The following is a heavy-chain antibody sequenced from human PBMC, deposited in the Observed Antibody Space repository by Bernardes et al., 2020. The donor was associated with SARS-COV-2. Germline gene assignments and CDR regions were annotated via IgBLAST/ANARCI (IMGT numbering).Heavy chain of an antibody. CDR1: GGSISSYY. V-gene: IGHV4-59*01. CDR2: IYYSGST. CDR3: AHSSGYYYFDY. Sequence: SETLYLTCTVSGGSISSYYWSWIRQPPGKGLEWIGYIYYSGSTNYNPSLRSRVTISVDTSKNQFSLRLSSVTAADTAVYYCAHSSGYYYFDYWGQGTLVTVSS. D-gene: IGHD3-22*01. J-gene: IGHJ4*02.